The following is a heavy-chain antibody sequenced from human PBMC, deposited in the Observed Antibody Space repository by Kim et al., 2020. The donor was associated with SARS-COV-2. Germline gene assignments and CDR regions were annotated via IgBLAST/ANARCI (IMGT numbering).Heavy chain of an antibody. CDR3: ASVGEYSSGWYSDAFDI. CDR2: INPNSGGT. J-gene: IGHJ3*02. D-gene: IGHD6-19*01. CDR1: GYTFTGYY. V-gene: IGHV1-2*06. Sequence: ASVKVSCKASGYTFTGYYMHWVRQAPGQGLEWMGRINPNSGGTNYAQKFQGRVTMTRDTSISTAYMELSRLRSDDTAVYYCASVGEYSSGWYSDAFDIWGQGTMVTVSS.